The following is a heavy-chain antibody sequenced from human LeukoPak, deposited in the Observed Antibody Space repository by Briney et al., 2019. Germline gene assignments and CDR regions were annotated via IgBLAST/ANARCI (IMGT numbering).Heavy chain of an antibody. CDR3: ARGEWLFIHNWFDP. D-gene: IGHD3-3*01. CDR2: IYHSGST. V-gene: IGHV4-38-2*02. J-gene: IGHJ5*02. Sequence: SETLSLTCTVSGFSISSGYYWGWIRQPPGKGLEWIGSIYHSGSTYYNPSLKSRVTISVDTSKNQFSLKLSSVTAADTAVYYCARGEWLFIHNWFDPWGQGTLVTVSS. CDR1: GFSISSGYY.